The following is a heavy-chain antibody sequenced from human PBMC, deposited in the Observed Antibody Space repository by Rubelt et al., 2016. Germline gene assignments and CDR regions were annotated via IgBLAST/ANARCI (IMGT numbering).Heavy chain of an antibody. Sequence: QVQLVESGGGVVQPGGSLRLSCAASGFTFSSYGIHWVRQAPGKGRGWVGFIRYDGTNKIYEESVKGRFTISRDNSKSTLYLQMNSLGDDDTAIYYCARKPGGFDYWGQGTLVTVSS. CDR1: GFTFSSYG. CDR3: ARKPGGFDY. V-gene: IGHV3-30*02. D-gene: IGHD1-14*01. J-gene: IGHJ4*02. CDR2: IRYDGTNK.